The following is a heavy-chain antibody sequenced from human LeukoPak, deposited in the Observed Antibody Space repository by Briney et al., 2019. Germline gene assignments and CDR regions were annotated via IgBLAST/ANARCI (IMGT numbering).Heavy chain of an antibody. J-gene: IGHJ3*02. V-gene: IGHV1-69*02. CDR3: ASDSGSSTRAFDI. D-gene: IGHD1-26*01. CDR1: GGTFSSYT. CDR2: IIPILGIA. Sequence: SVKVSRKASGGTFSSYTISWVRQAPGQGLEWMGRIIPILGIANYAQKFQGRVTITADKSTSTAYMELSSLRSEDTAVYYCASDSGSSTRAFDIWGQGTMVTVSS.